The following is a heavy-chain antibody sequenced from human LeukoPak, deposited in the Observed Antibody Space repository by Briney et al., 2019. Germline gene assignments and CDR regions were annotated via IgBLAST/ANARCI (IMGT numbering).Heavy chain of an antibody. V-gene: IGHV1-2*02. D-gene: IGHD3-10*01. Sequence: ASVKVSCKASGYTFTGYYMHWVRQAPGQGLEWMGWINPNSGGTNYAQKFQGRVTMTRDTSISTAYMELSRLRSDDTAVYYCARDYRDVLLWFGELSNWGQGTLVTVSS. CDR3: ARDYRDVLLWFGELSN. CDR2: INPNSGGT. J-gene: IGHJ4*02. CDR1: GYTFTGYY.